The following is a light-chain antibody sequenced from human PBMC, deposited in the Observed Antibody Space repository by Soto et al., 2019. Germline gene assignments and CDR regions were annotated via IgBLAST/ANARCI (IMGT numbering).Light chain of an antibody. V-gene: IGLV2-23*01. CDR1: SSDVGSYNL. CDR3: CSYAGSITWV. Sequence: QSALTQPASVSGSPGQSITISCTGTSSDVGSYNLVSWYQQHPGKAPKLMIYEGNKRPSGVSNRFSVSKSGNTASLTISGLQAEDEGDYYCCSYAGSITWVFGGGTKLTVL. CDR2: EGN. J-gene: IGLJ3*02.